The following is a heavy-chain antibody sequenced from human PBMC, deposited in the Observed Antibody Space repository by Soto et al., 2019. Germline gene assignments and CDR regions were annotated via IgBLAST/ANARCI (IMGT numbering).Heavy chain of an antibody. J-gene: IGHJ4*02. V-gene: IGHV3-30-3*01. CDR3: AREYSLAVLAPGY. CDR2: ISYDGSNK. D-gene: IGHD2-8*02. CDR1: GFTFSSYT. Sequence: GGSLRLSCAASGFTFSSYTVHWVRQAPGKGLEWVAVISYDGSNKYYADSVKGRFTVSRDNSKNTLYLQMSSLRAEDTAVYYCAREYSLAVLAPGYWGQGTLVTVSS.